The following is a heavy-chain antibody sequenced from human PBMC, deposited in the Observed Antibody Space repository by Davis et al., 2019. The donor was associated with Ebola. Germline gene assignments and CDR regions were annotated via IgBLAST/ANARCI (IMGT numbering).Heavy chain of an antibody. Sequence: PSETLSLTCAVSGGSISSGGYSWSWIRQPPGKGLEWIGYIYHSGSTYYNPSLKSRVTLSVDRSKNQFFLKLSSVTAADTAVYYCACSLNRKRPFDYWGQGTLVTVSS. D-gene: IGHD2/OR15-2a*01. V-gene: IGHV4-30-2*01. CDR3: ACSLNRKRPFDY. CDR2: IYHSGST. J-gene: IGHJ4*02. CDR1: GGSISSGGYS.